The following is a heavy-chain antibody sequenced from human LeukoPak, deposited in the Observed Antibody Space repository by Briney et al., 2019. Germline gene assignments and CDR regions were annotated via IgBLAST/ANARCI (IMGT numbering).Heavy chain of an antibody. CDR1: GGSISSGSYY. CDR2: IYTSGST. CDR3: ARHFSGLRYFDWLFDGAALDV. J-gene: IGHJ6*02. V-gene: IGHV4-61*02. Sequence: KSSETLSLTCTVSGGSISSGSYYWSWTRQPAGKGLEWIGRIYTSGSTNYNPSLKSRVTISVDTSKNQFSLKLSSVTAADTAVYYCARHFSGLRYFDWLFDGAALDVWGQGTTVTVSS. D-gene: IGHD3-9*01.